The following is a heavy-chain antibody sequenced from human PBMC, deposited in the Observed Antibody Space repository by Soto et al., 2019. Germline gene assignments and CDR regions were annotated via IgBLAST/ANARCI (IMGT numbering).Heavy chain of an antibody. D-gene: IGHD3-10*01. Sequence: LRLSCGAAEGTSSNAWISRVIQAPGKGLEWVGRIKSKTDGGTTDYAAPVKGRFTISRDDSKNTLYLQMNSLKTEDTAVYYCTTDWPPRGNPADNYYYYYMDVWGKGTTVTVSS. V-gene: IGHV3-15*01. CDR1: EGTSSNAW. CDR3: TTDWPPRGNPADNYYYYYMDV. J-gene: IGHJ6*03. CDR2: IKSKTDGGTT.